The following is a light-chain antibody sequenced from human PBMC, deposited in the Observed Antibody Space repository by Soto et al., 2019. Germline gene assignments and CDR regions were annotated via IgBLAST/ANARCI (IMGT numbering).Light chain of an antibody. CDR3: QKYNNAPRT. Sequence: DLQMTQSPSSLSASVGDRVTITCQASQHISTYLNWFQQKPGKAPELLIYDASNLVPGVPSRFSGSGSGTDFTFTISSLRPEDVATYYCQKYNNAPRTFGQGTKVEI. CDR2: DAS. J-gene: IGKJ1*01. CDR1: QHISTY. V-gene: IGKV1-33*01.